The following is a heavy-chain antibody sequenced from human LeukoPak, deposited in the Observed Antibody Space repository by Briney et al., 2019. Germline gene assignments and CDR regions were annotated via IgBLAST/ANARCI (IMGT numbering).Heavy chain of an antibody. CDR3: AKAYYDFWSGYLT. V-gene: IGHV3-23*01. D-gene: IGHD3-3*01. CDR1: GFTFSSYA. CDR2: ITDSGYST. J-gene: IGHJ5*02. Sequence: PGGSLRLSCAASGFTFSSYAMNWVRQVPGKGLEWVSSITDSGYSTHYADSVKGRFTISRDNSKNTLYLEMNSLRAEDTAVYYCAKAYYDFWSGYLTWGQGTLVTVSS.